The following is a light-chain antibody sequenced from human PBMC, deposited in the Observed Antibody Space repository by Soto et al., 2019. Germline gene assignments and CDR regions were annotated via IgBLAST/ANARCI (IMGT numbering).Light chain of an antibody. CDR2: DVS. V-gene: IGLV2-14*01. J-gene: IGLJ1*01. CDR3: SSYTSSSTLYV. Sequence: SVLTQPASVSGSPGQSITISCTGTSSDVGGYNYVSWYQQHPGKAPKLMIYDVSNRPSGVSNRFSGSKSGNTASLPISGLQAEDEADYYCSSYTSSSTLYVFGTGTKVTVL. CDR1: SSDVGGYNY.